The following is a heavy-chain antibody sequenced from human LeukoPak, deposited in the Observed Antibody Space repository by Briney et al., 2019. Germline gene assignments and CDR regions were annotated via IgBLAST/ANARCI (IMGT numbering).Heavy chain of an antibody. D-gene: IGHD3-22*01. CDR3: GRPYYDSSGYYHDAFDI. V-gene: IGHV4-38-2*02. CDR1: GYSISSGYY. Sequence: SESLSLACTVYGYSISSGYYWAWIRQPPGKGLEWLGSIYDSTNTSYNPCLKNRVTISVDTSKTQFFLKLSSVTAADAAVYYWGRPYYDSSGYYHDAFDIWGQGTMVTVSS. CDR2: IYDSTNT. J-gene: IGHJ3*02.